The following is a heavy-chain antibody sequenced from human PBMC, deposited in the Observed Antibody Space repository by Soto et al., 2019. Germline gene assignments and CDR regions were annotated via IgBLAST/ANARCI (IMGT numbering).Heavy chain of an antibody. CDR1: GDSIKTETW. V-gene: IGHV4-4*02. Sequence: KTSETLSLTCAVSGDSIKTETWWSWLRQLPGTGLEWIGEIKHTGDANANPALRSRVSMSVDRTKNQFFLNLRSVSAADTAVLFCAREGSIHCFEAWGQGIRVSVFS. CDR2: IKHTGDA. CDR3: AREGSIHCFEA. J-gene: IGHJ5*02. D-gene: IGHD2-15*01.